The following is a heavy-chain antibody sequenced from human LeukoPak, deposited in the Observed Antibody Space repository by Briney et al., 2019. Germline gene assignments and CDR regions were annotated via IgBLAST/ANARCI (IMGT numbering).Heavy chain of an antibody. CDR1: GFTFSRYA. D-gene: IGHD1-1*01. Sequence: PGGSLRLSCAASGFTFSRYAMSWVRQAPGKGLEWVSYISSSGSTIYYADSVKGRFTISRDNAKNSLYLQMNSLRAEDTAVYYCAAGTTGIDYYYYMDVWGKGTTVTVSS. CDR3: AAGTTGIDYYYYMDV. CDR2: ISSSGSTI. V-gene: IGHV3-48*04. J-gene: IGHJ6*03.